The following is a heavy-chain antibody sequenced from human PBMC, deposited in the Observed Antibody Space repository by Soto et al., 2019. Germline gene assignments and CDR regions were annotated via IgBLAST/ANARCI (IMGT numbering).Heavy chain of an antibody. Sequence: ASVKVSCKVSGYTLTELSMHWVRQAPGKGLEWMGGFDPEDGETIYAQKFQGRVTMTEDTSTDTAYMELSSLRSEDTAVYYCASSPQKTMVRGVYYDYWGQGTLVTVSS. V-gene: IGHV1-24*01. D-gene: IGHD3-10*01. CDR2: FDPEDGET. CDR1: GYTLTELS. J-gene: IGHJ4*02. CDR3: ASSPQKTMVRGVYYDY.